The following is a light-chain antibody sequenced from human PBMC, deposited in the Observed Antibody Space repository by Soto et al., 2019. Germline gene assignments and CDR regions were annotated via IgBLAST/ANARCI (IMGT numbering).Light chain of an antibody. V-gene: IGLV2-23*01. J-gene: IGLJ3*02. Sequence: QSALPQPASVSGSPGQSITLSCTGTSSDVGSYNLVSWYQQHPGKAPKLMIYEDNKRPSGVSNRFSGSKSGNTASLTISGLHAEDEAHYYCCSYAPISTVVFGGGTKLTVL. CDR3: CSYAPISTVV. CDR1: SSDVGSYNL. CDR2: EDN.